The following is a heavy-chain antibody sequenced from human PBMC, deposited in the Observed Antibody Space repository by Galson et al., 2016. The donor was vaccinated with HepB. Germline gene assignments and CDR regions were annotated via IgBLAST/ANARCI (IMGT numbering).Heavy chain of an antibody. D-gene: IGHD2-2*01. Sequence: SVKVSCKAVGFTLSKYYMHWARQTPGQGLQWMGIVSRTDGSANYEQNFQGRVTMTRDTPTNTLYMEVSSLTSEDTAVYYCVRAQDQDFDTWGQGTLVTVSS. CDR2: VSRTDGSA. J-gene: IGHJ4*02. CDR1: GFTLSKYY. V-gene: IGHV1-46*01. CDR3: VRAQDQDFDT.